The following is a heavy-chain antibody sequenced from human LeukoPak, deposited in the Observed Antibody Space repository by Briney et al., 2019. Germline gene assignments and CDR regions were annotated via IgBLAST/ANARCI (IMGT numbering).Heavy chain of an antibody. CDR3: ARRNTAMVKDYFDY. V-gene: IGHV4-4*02. D-gene: IGHD5-18*01. CDR2: IYHSGST. CDR1: GGSISSSNW. J-gene: IGHJ4*02. Sequence: SGTLSLTCAVSGGSISSSNWWSWVRQPPWKGLEWIGEIYHSGSTNYNPSLKSRVTISVDKSKNQFSLKLSSVTAADTAVYYCARRNTAMVKDYFDYWGQGTLVTVSS.